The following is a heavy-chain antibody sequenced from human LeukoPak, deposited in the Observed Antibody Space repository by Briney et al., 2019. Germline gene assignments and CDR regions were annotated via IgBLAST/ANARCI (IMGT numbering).Heavy chain of an antibody. CDR2: IKPDGSVG. Sequence: GGSLRLSCAASGFTFSSYWMTWVRQAPGKGLEWVANIKPDGSVGYYVDSVGGRFIISRDNAGNSLYLQMNSLRVEDTAVYYCAQNLVAAAGDHWGQGTLLIVSS. V-gene: IGHV3-7*01. CDR3: AQNLVAAAGDH. CDR1: GFTFSSYW. D-gene: IGHD6-13*01. J-gene: IGHJ1*01.